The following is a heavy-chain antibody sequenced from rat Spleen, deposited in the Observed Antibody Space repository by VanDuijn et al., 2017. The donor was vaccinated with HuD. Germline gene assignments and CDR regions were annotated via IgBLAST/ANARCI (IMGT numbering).Heavy chain of an antibody. CDR1: GFTFNSYW. V-gene: IGHV5-58*01. CDR2: INPDGSTT. D-gene: IGHD3-4*01. CDR3: TTTYYFDY. J-gene: IGHJ2*01. Sequence: EVQLVETGGGLVQPGRSLKLSCEASGFTFNSYWMYWVRQAPGKGLEWVSSINPDGSTTFYPDSVKGRFTISRDNAKSALYLQMDSLRSEDTATYYCTTTYYFDYWGQGVMVTVSS.